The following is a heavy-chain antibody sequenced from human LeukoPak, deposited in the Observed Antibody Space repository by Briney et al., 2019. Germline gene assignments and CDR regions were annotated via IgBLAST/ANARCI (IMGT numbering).Heavy chain of an antibody. CDR3: ASGGYCSSTSCYYAFDI. V-gene: IGHV1-2*02. CDR2: IDPNSGGT. J-gene: IGHJ3*02. Sequence: ASVKVSCKASGITFTGYYMHWIRQAPGQGLQWTGWIDPNSGGTNYAQKFQGRVTMTRDTSISTAYMELSRLTSDDTAVYYCASGGYCSSTSCYYAFDIWGRGTVVTVSS. D-gene: IGHD2-2*01. CDR1: GITFTGYY.